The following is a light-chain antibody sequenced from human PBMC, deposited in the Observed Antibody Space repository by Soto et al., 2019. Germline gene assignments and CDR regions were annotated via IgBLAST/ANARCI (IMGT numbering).Light chain of an antibody. J-gene: IGKJ1*01. CDR3: QQYGHT. CDR1: QSVSSSY. V-gene: IGKV3-20*01. Sequence: EIVLTQSPGTLSFSPGERATLSCRASQSVSSSYLAWYQQKPGQAPRLLIYGASSRATGIPDRFNGSGSGTDFILTISRLEPEDFAVYYGQQYGHTFGPGTKVEIK. CDR2: GAS.